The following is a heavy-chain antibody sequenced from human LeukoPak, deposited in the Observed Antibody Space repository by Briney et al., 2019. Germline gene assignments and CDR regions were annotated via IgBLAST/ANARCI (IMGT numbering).Heavy chain of an antibody. CDR1: GYTFTSYG. D-gene: IGHD4-17*01. J-gene: IGHJ4*02. CDR3: TRALVAYGDDDY. CDR2: ISAYNGYT. Sequence: ASVKVSCKASGYTFTSYGISWARQAPGQGLEWMGWISAYNGYTNYAQKLQGRVTMTTDTSTSTAYMELRSLRSDDTAVYYCTRALVAYGDDDYWGQGTLVTVSS. V-gene: IGHV1-18*01.